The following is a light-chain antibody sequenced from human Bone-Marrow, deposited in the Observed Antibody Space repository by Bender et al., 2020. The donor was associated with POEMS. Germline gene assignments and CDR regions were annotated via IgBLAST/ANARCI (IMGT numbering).Light chain of an antibody. CDR3: CSYTSDKTLM. J-gene: IGLJ3*02. V-gene: IGLV1-40*01. Sequence: QSVLTQPPSVSGAPGQRVTISCTGSSSNIGAGFDVHWYQQLPGKAPKLLLYGKNNRPSGVPDRFSVSKSGASASLAITGLQAEDETDYHCCSYTSDKTLMFGGGTRVTVL. CDR2: GKN. CDR1: SSNIGAGFD.